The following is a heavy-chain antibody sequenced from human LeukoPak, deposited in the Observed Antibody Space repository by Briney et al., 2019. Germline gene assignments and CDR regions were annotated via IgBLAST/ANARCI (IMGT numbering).Heavy chain of an antibody. CDR1: GFTFSSYG. D-gene: IGHD6-19*01. J-gene: IGHJ5*02. CDR2: ISGSGGST. V-gene: IGHV3-23*01. CDR3: AKGSSSGWYGWFDP. Sequence: GGSLRLSCAASGFTFSSYGMSWVRPAPGKGLEWVSAISGSGGSTYYADSVKGRFTISRDNSKNTLYLQMNSLRAEDTAVYYCAKGSSSGWYGWFDPWGQGTLVTVSS.